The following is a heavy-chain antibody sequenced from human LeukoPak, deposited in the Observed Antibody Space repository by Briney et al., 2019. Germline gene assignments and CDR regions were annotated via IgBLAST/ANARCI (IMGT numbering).Heavy chain of an antibody. CDR2: INSDGSST. J-gene: IGHJ4*02. Sequence: GGSVRLSCAVSGFTFSSYWMHWVRQAPGKGLVWVSRINSDGSSTSYADSVKGRFTISRDNAKNTLYLQMNSLRAEDTAVYYCARDLTRVLRYFDWLPSFDYWGQGTLVTVSS. CDR3: ARDLTRVLRYFDWLPSFDY. D-gene: IGHD3-9*01. V-gene: IGHV3-74*01. CDR1: GFTFSSYW.